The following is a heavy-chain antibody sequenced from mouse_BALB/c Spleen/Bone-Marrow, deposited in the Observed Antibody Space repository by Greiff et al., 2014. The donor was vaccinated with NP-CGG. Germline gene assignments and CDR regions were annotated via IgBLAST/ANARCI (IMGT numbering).Heavy chain of an antibody. CDR3: ARITTATGAMDY. V-gene: IGHV2-9*02. CDR1: GFSLTTYG. Sequence: QVQLQQSGPGLVAPSQSLSITCTVSGFSLTTYGVHWVRQPPGKGLEWLGVLWADGSTNYNSALMSRLSNSKDNSKSQVFLKMNSPQTDDTAMYYCARITTATGAMDYWGQGTSVTVSS. CDR2: LWADGST. J-gene: IGHJ4*01. D-gene: IGHD1-2*01.